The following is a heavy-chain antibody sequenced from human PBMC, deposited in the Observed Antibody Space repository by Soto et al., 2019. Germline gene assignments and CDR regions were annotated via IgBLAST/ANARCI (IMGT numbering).Heavy chain of an antibody. J-gene: IGHJ4*02. V-gene: IGHV3-33*01. CDR1: GFTFSSYG. CDR3: ARDPGSYYDSSGYGDFDY. D-gene: IGHD3-22*01. Sequence: GGSLRLSCAASGFTFSSYGMHWVRQAPGKGLEWVAVIWYDGSNKYYADSVKGRFTISRDNSKNTLYLQMNSLRAEDTAVYYCARDPGSYYDSSGYGDFDYWGQGTLVTVSS. CDR2: IWYDGSNK.